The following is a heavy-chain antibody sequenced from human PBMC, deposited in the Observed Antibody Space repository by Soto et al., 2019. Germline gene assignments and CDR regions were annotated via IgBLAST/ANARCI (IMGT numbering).Heavy chain of an antibody. D-gene: IGHD3-10*01. V-gene: IGHV4-39*01. CDR2: IYYSGST. CDR1: GGSISSSSYY. Sequence: QLQLQESGPGLVKPSETLSLTCTVSGGSISSSSYYWGWIRQPPGKGLEWIGSIYYSGSTYYHPSLERRVTISVDTSKNQFSLMLSSVTAADAAVYYCARYYYGSGSYYNLYYYYGMDVWGQGTTVTVSS. CDR3: ARYYYGSGSYYNLYYYYGMDV. J-gene: IGHJ6*02.